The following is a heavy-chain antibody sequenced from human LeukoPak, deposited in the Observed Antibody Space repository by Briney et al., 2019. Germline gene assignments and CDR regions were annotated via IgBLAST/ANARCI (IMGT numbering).Heavy chain of an antibody. D-gene: IGHD1-1*01. CDR1: GFTFSTFW. Sequence: PGGSLRLSCAASGFTFSTFWMHWVRQAPGKGLVWVSRVSDDGSTTTYADSVKGRFTISRDNAKNTLYLQMNGLRPEDTAVYYCVRHNAARAFDIWGQGTMVIVSS. J-gene: IGHJ3*02. CDR3: VRHNAARAFDI. V-gene: IGHV3-74*03. CDR2: VSDDGSTT.